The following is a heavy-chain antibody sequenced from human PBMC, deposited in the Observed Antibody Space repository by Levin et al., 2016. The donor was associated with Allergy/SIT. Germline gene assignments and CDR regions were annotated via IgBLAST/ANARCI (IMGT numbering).Heavy chain of an antibody. CDR2: IYYSGST. J-gene: IGHJ4*02. V-gene: IGHV4-59*01. D-gene: IGHD6-19*01. Sequence: WIRQPPGKGLEWIGYIYYSGSTNYNPSLKSRVTISVDTSKNQFSLKLSSVTAADTAVYYYARGSIAVAAYYGYWGQGTLVTVSS. CDR3: ARGSIAVAAYYGY.